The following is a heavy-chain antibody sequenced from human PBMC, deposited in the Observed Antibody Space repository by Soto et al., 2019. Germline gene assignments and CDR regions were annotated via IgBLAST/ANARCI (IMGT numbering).Heavy chain of an antibody. CDR1: GFTFDHYA. CDR2: INWNSGSV. CDR3: AKAARYYDSSGYFHFDY. V-gene: IGHV3-9*01. J-gene: IGHJ4*02. D-gene: IGHD3-22*01. Sequence: SLRLSCAASGFTFDHYAMHWVRQAPGKGLEWVSGINWNSGSVRYADSVKGRFTISRDNAKNTLHLQMNSLRVEDTAVYYCAKAARYYDSSGYFHFDYWGKGTLVTVSS.